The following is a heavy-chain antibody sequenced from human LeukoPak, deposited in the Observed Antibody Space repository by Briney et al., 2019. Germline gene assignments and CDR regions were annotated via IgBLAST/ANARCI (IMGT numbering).Heavy chain of an antibody. CDR3: ARSNLELRSPFDY. J-gene: IGHJ4*02. D-gene: IGHD1-7*01. CDR1: GGTFSSYA. CDR2: IIPILGIA. Sequence: ASVKVSCKASGGTFSSYAISWVRQAPGQGLEWMGRIIPILGIANYAQKFQGGVTITADKSTSTAYMELSSLRSEDTAVYYCARSNLELRSPFDYWGQGTLVTVSS. V-gene: IGHV1-69*04.